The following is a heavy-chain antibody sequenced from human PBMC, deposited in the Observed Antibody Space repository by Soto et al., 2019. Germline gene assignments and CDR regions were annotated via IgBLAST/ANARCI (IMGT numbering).Heavy chain of an antibody. CDR3: ARDLGPPAYYYDSSFDY. Sequence: QVQLVQSGAEVKKPGSSVKVSCKASGGTFSSYTISWVRQAPGQGLEWMGRIIPILGIANYAQKFQGRVTITADKSTSTAYMELSSLRSEDTAVYYCARDLGPPAYYYDSSFDYWGQGTLVTVSS. D-gene: IGHD3-22*01. V-gene: IGHV1-69*08. CDR1: GGTFSSYT. CDR2: IIPILGIA. J-gene: IGHJ4*02.